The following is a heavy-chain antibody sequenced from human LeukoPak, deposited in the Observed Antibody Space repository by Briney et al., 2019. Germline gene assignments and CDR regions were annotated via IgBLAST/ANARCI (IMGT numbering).Heavy chain of an antibody. Sequence: SETLSLTCAVYGGSFSGYYWSWIRQPPRKGLEWIGEINHSGSTNYNPSLKSRVTISVDTSKNQFSLKLSSVTAADTAVYYCARLPPLKDAFDIWGQGTMVTVSS. CDR1: GGSFSGYY. J-gene: IGHJ3*02. CDR3: ARLPPLKDAFDI. CDR2: INHSGST. V-gene: IGHV4-34*01.